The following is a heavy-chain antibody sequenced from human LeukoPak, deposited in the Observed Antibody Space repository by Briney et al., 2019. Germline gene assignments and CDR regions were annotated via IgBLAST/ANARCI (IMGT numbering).Heavy chain of an antibody. CDR3: ATVLPEHARGPHDAFDI. V-gene: IGHV1-24*01. Sequence: ASVKVSCKVPGYTLTELSMHWVRQAPGKGLEWMGGFDPEDGETIYAQKFQGRVTMTEGTSTDTAYMELSSLRSEDTAVYYCATVLPEHARGPHDAFDIWGQGTMVTVSS. J-gene: IGHJ3*02. D-gene: IGHD2/OR15-2a*01. CDR1: GYTLTELS. CDR2: FDPEDGET.